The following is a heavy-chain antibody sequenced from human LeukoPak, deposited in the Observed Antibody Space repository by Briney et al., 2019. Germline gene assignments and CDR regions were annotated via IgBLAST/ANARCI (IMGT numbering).Heavy chain of an antibody. CDR1: GVSISSGDYS. V-gene: IGHV4-30-4*01. CDR2: IYYSRIT. Sequence: SQTLSLTCTVSGVSISSGDYSWSWIRQPPGQGLEWIGYIYYSRITYCNQSLKSRVTLSVDTFKEQFSLKLHSVPAADTAVYYCARAKSQRGYTYGPHTYFDYWGQGTLVTVSS. J-gene: IGHJ4*01. CDR3: ARAKSQRGYTYGPHTYFDY. D-gene: IGHD5-18*01.